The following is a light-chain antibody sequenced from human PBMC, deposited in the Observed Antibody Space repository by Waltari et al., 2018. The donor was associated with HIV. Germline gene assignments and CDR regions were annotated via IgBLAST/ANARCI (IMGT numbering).Light chain of an antibody. CDR3: AAWDDSLNGWV. CDR1: SSNIGRNT. V-gene: IGLV1-44*01. J-gene: IGLJ3*02. CDR2: SNN. Sequence: QSVLTQPPSASGTPGQRVTITCSGSSSNIGRNTVNWYQQLPGTAPKLLIYSNNPRPSGVPDRFSGSKSGTSVSLAISGLQSEDDTDYYCAAWDDSLNGWVFGGGTKLTVL.